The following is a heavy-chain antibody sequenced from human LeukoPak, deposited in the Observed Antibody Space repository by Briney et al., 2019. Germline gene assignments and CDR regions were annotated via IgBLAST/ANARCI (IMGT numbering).Heavy chain of an antibody. V-gene: IGHV4-61*02. CDR3: ARVVHRSSGWGYYYYYIDA. D-gene: IGHD6-19*01. CDR1: GASISSGNYY. J-gene: IGHJ6*03. Sequence: SETLSLTCTVSGASISSGNYYWTWIRQPAGKGLEWIGRIYTTGRTNYNPSLKSRVTISVDTSKNQFSLKLSSVAAADTAVYYCARVVHRSSGWGYYYYYIDAWGKGTTVTVSS. CDR2: IYTTGRT.